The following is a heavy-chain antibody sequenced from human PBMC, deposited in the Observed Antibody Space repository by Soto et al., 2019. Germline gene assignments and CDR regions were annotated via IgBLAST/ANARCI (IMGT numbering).Heavy chain of an antibody. CDR1: EFTFSNYA. CDR2: ISYGGGTT. V-gene: IGHV3-23*01. CDR3: ASDLSGRSDAFDI. D-gene: IGHD6-19*01. Sequence: PGGSLRLSCAASEFTFSNYAMSWIRQAPGKGLEWVSAISYGGGTTYYADSVKGRFTISRDNSKNTLYLQMDSLRAEDTAVYYCASDLSGRSDAFDIWGQGTMVTVSS. J-gene: IGHJ3*02.